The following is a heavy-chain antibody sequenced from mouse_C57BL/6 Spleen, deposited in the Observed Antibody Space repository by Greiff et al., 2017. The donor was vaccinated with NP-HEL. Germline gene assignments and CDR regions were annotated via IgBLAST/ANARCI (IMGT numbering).Heavy chain of an antibody. CDR1: GFSLTSYG. CDR2: IWGGGST. Sequence: QVQLKESGPGLVAPSQSLTITCTVSGFSLTSYGVDWVRQPPGKGLEWLGVIWGGGSTNYNSALMSRMSIFKDNSKSQVFFKMHSLQTDDTAMYYGAKRYTTAGFAYWGQGTLVTVSA. V-gene: IGHV2-9*01. D-gene: IGHD1-2*01. CDR3: AKRYTTAGFAY. J-gene: IGHJ3*01.